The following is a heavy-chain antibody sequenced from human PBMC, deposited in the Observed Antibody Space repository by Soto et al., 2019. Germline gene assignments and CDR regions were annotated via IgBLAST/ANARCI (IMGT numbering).Heavy chain of an antibody. Sequence: GASVKVSCKASGYTFTSYGISWVRQAPGQGLEWMGWISAYNGNTNYAQKLQGRVTMTTDTSTSTAYMELRSLRSDDTAVYYCARLTLTCSSTSRYDMEGAFDIWGQGTMVTVSS. D-gene: IGHD2-2*01. J-gene: IGHJ3*02. V-gene: IGHV1-18*01. CDR1: GYTFTSYG. CDR3: ARLTLTCSSTSRYDMEGAFDI. CDR2: ISAYNGNT.